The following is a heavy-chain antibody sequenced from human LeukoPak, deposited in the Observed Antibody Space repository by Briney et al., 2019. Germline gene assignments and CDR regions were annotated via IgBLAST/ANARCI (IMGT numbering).Heavy chain of an antibody. CDR2: FDPEDGET. CDR1: GYTLTELS. J-gene: IGHJ4*02. CDR3: ATEAGSSGSYTFDY. Sequence: ASVSVSFTISGYTLTELSMHWVRQAPGKGREWMGGFDPEDGETIYAQKFQGRVTMTEDTSTDTAYMELSSLRSEDTAVYYCATEAGSSGSYTFDYWGQGTLVTVSS. V-gene: IGHV1-24*01. D-gene: IGHD1-26*01.